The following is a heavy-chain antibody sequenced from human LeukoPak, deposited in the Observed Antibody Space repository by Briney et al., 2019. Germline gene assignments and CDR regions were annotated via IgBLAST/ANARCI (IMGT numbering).Heavy chain of an antibody. D-gene: IGHD4/OR15-4a*01. CDR3: ARKGLTSRAFDI. CDR1: GFTFSSYA. Sequence: GGSLRLSCAASGFTFSSYAMSWVRQAPGKGLEWVSAISGSGGSTYYADSVKGRFTISRDNSKNSLYLQMNSLRAEDTAVYYCARKGLTSRAFDIWGQGTMVTVSS. J-gene: IGHJ3*02. V-gene: IGHV3-23*01. CDR2: ISGSGGST.